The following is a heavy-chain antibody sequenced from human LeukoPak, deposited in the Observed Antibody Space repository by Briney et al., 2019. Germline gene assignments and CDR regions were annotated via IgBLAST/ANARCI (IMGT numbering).Heavy chain of an antibody. CDR2: INHSGST. V-gene: IGHV4-34*01. D-gene: IGHD2-2*01. J-gene: IGHJ4*02. Sequence: SETLSLTCAVYGGSFSGYYLSWIRQPPGKGLEWIGEINHSGSTNYNPSLKSRVTISVDTSKNQFSLKLSSVTAADTAVYYCARGGGVVSAATPPDYWGQGTLVTVSS. CDR1: GGSFSGYY. CDR3: ARGGGVVSAATPPDY.